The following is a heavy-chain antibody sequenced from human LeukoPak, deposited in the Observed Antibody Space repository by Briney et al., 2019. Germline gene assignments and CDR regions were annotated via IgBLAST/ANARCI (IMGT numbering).Heavy chain of an antibody. J-gene: IGHJ5*02. V-gene: IGHV4-34*01. CDR3: ARRSDYDILTGYSNSRFDP. CDR2: INHSGST. D-gene: IGHD3-9*01. CDR1: GESFSGYY. Sequence: SETLSLTCAVYGESFSGYYWSWIRQPPGKGLEWIGEINHSGSTNNNPTLKSRVTISVDTSKNRFSLKLSSVTAADTAVYYRARRSDYDILTGYSNSRFDPWGQGTLVTVSS.